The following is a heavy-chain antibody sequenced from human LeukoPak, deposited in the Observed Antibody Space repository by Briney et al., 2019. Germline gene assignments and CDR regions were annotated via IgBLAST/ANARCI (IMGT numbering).Heavy chain of an antibody. J-gene: IGHJ3*02. Sequence: ASVNVSCKASGYTFTGYYMHWVRQAPGQGLEWMGWINTNTGNPTYAQGFTGRFVFSLDTSVSTAYLQISSLKAEDTAVYYCAREGDYSTQGRAFDIWGQGTMVTVPS. CDR1: GYTFTGYY. D-gene: IGHD2-21*01. V-gene: IGHV7-4-1*02. CDR3: AREGDYSTQGRAFDI. CDR2: INTNTGNP.